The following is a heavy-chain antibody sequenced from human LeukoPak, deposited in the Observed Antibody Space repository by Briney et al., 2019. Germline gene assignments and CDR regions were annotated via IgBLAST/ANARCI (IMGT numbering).Heavy chain of an antibody. D-gene: IGHD6-6*01. CDR2: ISYDGSNK. CDR3: ARVPRQYYFDY. J-gene: IGHJ4*02. V-gene: IGHV3-30-3*01. Sequence: GSLRLSCAASGFTFSSYAMHWVRQAPGKGLEWVVVISYDGSNKYYADSVKGRFTISRDNTKNTLYLQMNSLRAEDTAVYYCARVPRQYYFDYWGQGTLVTVSS. CDR1: GFTFSSYA.